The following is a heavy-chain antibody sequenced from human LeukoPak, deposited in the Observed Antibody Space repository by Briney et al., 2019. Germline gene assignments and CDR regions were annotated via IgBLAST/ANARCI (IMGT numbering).Heavy chain of an antibody. CDR1: GFTFSSYS. D-gene: IGHD2/OR15-2a*01. CDR2: ISSSSSYI. Sequence: GGSLRLSCAASGFTFSSYSMNWVRQAPGKGLEWVSSISSSSSYIYYADSVKGRFTISRENSKNTLYLQMNSLRAEDTAVYYCAKDSAKKYDDYWGQGTLVTVSS. CDR3: AKDSAKKYDDY. V-gene: IGHV3-21*04. J-gene: IGHJ4*02.